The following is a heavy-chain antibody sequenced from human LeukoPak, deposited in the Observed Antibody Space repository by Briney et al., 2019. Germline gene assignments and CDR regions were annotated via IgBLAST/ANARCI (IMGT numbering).Heavy chain of an antibody. V-gene: IGHV1-18*01. J-gene: IGHJ4*02. CDR3: AREYGSGSYTGIDY. Sequence: ASVKVSCKASGDTFSSYAISWVRQAPGQGLEWMGWISAYNSAYNGNTHYAQKLQGRVTMTTDTSTNTGYMELRSLRSDDTAVYYCAREYGSGSYTGIDYWGQGTLVTVSS. D-gene: IGHD3-10*01. CDR2: ISAYNSAYNGNT. CDR1: GDTFSSYA.